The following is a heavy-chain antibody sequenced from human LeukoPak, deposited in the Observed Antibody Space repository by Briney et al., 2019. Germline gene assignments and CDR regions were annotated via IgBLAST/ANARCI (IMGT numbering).Heavy chain of an antibody. CDR1: GYTFTGYY. J-gene: IGHJ4*02. CDR3: AGVEKGGYYDFDY. CDR2: INPNSGGT. V-gene: IGHV1-2*02. Sequence: GASVKVSCKASGYTFTGYYMHWVRQAPGQGLEWMGWINPNSGGTNYAQKFQGRVTMTRDTSISTAYMELSRLRSDDTAVYYCAGVEKGGYYDFDYWGQGTLVTVSS. D-gene: IGHD3-22*01.